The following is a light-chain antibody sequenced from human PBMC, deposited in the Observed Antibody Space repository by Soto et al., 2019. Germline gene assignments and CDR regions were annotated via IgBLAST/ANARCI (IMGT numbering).Light chain of an antibody. Sequence: QSVLTQPLSASGPPGQRVTISCSGSDSNIGSNRVNWYQQFPGAAPKLLIHSNDQRASGVPDRFSASKSGASASLAISGLQSEDEADYYCATWDDSLDGGVFGGGTKLTVL. V-gene: IGLV1-44*01. CDR1: DSNIGSNR. CDR2: SND. CDR3: ATWDDSLDGGV. J-gene: IGLJ3*02.